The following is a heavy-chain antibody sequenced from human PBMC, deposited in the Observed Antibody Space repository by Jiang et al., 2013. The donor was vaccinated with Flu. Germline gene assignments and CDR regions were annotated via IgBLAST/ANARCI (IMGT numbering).Heavy chain of an antibody. Sequence: QTLSLTCAISGDSVSSNSAAWNWIRQSPSRGLEWLGRTYYRSKWYNDYAVSVKSRITINPDTSKNQFSLQLNSVTPEDTAVYYCARGEEFGVVVVAATRGFDPWGQGTLVTVSS. J-gene: IGHJ5*02. CDR1: GDSVSSNSAA. D-gene: IGHD2-15*01. CDR3: ARGEEFGVVVVAATRGFDP. CDR2: TYYRSKWYN. V-gene: IGHV6-1*01.